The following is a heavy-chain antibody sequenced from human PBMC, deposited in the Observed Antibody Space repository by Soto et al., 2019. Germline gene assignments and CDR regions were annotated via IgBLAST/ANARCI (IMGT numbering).Heavy chain of an antibody. CDR3: AKGHGYRVYYYYYMDV. D-gene: IGHD6-25*01. CDR1: GFTFSSYG. V-gene: IGHV3-30*18. CDR2: ISYDGSNK. J-gene: IGHJ6*03. Sequence: GGSLRLSCAASGFTFSSYGMHWVRQAPGKGLEWVAVISYDGSNKYYADSVKGRFTISRDNSKNTLYLQMNSLRAEDTAVYYCAKGHGYRVYYYYYMDVWGKGTTVTVSS.